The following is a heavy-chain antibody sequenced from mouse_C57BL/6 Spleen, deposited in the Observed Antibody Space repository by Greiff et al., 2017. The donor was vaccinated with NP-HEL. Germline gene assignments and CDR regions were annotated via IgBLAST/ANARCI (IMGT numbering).Heavy chain of an antibody. CDR1: GYTFTSYW. CDR2: IDPSDSYT. D-gene: IGHD1-1*01. CDR3: ARGNTTVVH. V-gene: IGHV1-50*01. J-gene: IGHJ2*01. Sequence: VQLQQPGAELVKPGASVKLSCKASGYTFTSYWMQWVKQRPGQGLEWIGEIDPSDSYTNYNQKFKGKATLTVDTSSSTAYMQLSSLTSEDSAVYYCARGNTTVVHWGQGTTLTVSS.